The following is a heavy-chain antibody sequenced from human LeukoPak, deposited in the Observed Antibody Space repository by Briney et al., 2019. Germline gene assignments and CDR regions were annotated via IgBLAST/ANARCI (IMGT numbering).Heavy chain of an antibody. J-gene: IGHJ4*02. Sequence: GGSLRLSCADSGFTFDDYGMSWVRQAPGKGLEWVSGINWNGGNKGYADSVKGRFTISRDNAKNSLYLEMNSLRVEDTALYYCARRTYGGNSGYYFDYWGQGTLVTVSS. CDR3: ARRTYGGNSGYYFDY. D-gene: IGHD4-23*01. V-gene: IGHV3-20*04. CDR1: GFTFDDYG. CDR2: INWNGGNK.